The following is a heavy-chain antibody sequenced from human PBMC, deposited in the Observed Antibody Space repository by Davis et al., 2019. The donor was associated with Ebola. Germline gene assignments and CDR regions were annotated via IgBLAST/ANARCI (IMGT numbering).Heavy chain of an antibody. V-gene: IGHV1-8*01. CDR2: MNPNSGNT. CDR1: GYTFTSYD. J-gene: IGHJ5*02. CDR3: ARPRRRENWFDP. Sequence: ASVKVSCKASGYTFTSYDINWVRQATGQGLEWMGWMNPNSGNTGYAQKFQGRVTMTRNTSISTAYMELSSLRSEDTAVYYCARPRRRENWFDPWGQGTLVTVSS.